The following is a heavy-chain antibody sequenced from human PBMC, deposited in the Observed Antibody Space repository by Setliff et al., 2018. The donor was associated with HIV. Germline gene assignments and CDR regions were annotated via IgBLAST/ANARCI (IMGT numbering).Heavy chain of an antibody. CDR2: IWYDGSNK. J-gene: IGHJ6*03. Sequence: LRLSCAASGFTFTSYAMTWVRQAPGKGLEWVAIIWYDGSNKYYADSVRGRFTISRDNAKNSLYLQMNSLRDDDTAVYYCARESGYTGGWGYGATYNYYMDVWGKGTTVTVSS. D-gene: IGHD6-19*01. V-gene: IGHV3-33*08. CDR1: GFTFTSYA. CDR3: ARESGYTGGWGYGATYNYYMDV.